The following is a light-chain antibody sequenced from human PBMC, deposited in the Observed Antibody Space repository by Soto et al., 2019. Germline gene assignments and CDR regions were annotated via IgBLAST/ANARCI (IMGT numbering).Light chain of an antibody. CDR2: ATS. Sequence: DIQLTQSPSFLSASVGDRVAITCRASQGIGTALAWYQQKPGKPPKLLIFATSTLQSGVPSRFSGSGAGTDFTLTISNLQPEDFATFYCQQVNSFPFTFGGGTKADIK. J-gene: IGKJ4*01. CDR3: QQVNSFPFT. V-gene: IGKV1-9*01. CDR1: QGIGTA.